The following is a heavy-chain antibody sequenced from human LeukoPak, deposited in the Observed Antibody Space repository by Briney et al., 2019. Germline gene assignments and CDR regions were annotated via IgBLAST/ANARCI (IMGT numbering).Heavy chain of an antibody. J-gene: IGHJ4*02. CDR3: ARVGNSGGYYNPLDY. CDR2: INSDGSST. V-gene: IGHV3-74*01. D-gene: IGHD3-22*01. CDR1: GFTFSSYW. Sequence: PGGSLRLSCAASGFTFSSYWMHWVRQAPGKGLVWVSRINSDGSSTSYADSVKGRFTISRDNAKNTVYLQMNSLRAEDTAVYYCARVGNSGGYYNPLDYWGRGTLVTVSS.